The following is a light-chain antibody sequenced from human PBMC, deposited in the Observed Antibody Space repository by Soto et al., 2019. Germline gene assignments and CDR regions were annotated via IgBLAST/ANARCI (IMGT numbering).Light chain of an antibody. CDR3: MQALQTPST. CDR2: LNS. CDR1: QSLLHSNGYNY. Sequence: IVMTQSRLSLPVTPGEPASISFRSSQSLLHSNGYNYLHWYLQKPGQSPQLLIYLNSNRASGVPDRFSGSGSGTDFTLKISRVEAEDVGVYYCMQALQTPSTFGQGTKV. J-gene: IGKJ1*01. V-gene: IGKV2-28*01.